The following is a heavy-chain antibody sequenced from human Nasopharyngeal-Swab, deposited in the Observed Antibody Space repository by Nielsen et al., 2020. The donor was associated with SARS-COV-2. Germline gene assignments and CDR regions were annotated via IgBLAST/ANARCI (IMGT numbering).Heavy chain of an antibody. J-gene: IGHJ4*02. Sequence: GGSLRPSCAASGFSFRSYAMSWVRQAPGKGLEWVSGIIGSGGGSTYYADSVKGRFTISRDNSKNTLYLQMNSLRAEDTAVYYCASLASGCYCPYYWGQGTLVTVSS. CDR3: ASLASGCYCPYY. V-gene: IGHV3-23*01. CDR2: IIGSGGGST. CDR1: GFSFRSYA. D-gene: IGHD1-26*01.